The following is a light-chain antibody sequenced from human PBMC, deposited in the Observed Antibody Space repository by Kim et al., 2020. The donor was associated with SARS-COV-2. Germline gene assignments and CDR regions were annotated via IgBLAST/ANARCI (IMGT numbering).Light chain of an antibody. V-gene: IGKV3-15*01. CDR2: AAS. CDR1: QSVRSN. CDR3: QQYDKWPLT. J-gene: IGKJ4*01. Sequence: EIVMTQSPATLSMSPGERATLSCRASQSVRSNLAWYQQKPGQAPRLLIYAASSRVTGIPAKFSGSGSETEFTLTINSLQSEDFAVYYCQQYDKWPLTFGGGTKVDIK.